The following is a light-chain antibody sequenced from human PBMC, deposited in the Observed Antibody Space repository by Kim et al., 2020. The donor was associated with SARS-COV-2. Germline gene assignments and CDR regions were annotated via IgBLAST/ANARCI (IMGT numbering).Light chain of an antibody. J-gene: IGKJ4*01. Sequence: GSPGESATLSCRASQSVSSNLAWYRQKPGQAPRLLIYGASTRATGIPARFSGSGSGTEFTLTISSLQSEDFAVYYCQQYNNWPLTFGGGTKVDIK. CDR1: QSVSSN. CDR3: QQYNNWPLT. CDR2: GAS. V-gene: IGKV3-15*01.